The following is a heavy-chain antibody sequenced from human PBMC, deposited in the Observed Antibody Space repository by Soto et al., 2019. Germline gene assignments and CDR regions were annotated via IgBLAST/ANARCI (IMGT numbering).Heavy chain of an antibody. CDR3: ARKNRIVVVPAAKNDAFDI. J-gene: IGHJ3*02. V-gene: IGHV3-23*01. CDR2: ISGSGGST. D-gene: IGHD2-2*01. CDR1: GFTFSSYA. Sequence: SLRLSCAASGFTFSSYAMSWVRQAPGKGLEWVSAISGSGGSTYYADSVKGRFTISRDNSKNSLYLQMNSLRAEDTAVYYCARKNRIVVVPAAKNDAFDIWGQGTMVTVSS.